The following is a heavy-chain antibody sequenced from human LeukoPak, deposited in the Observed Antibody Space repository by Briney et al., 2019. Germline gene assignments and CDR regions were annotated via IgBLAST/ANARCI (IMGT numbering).Heavy chain of an antibody. J-gene: IGHJ4*02. Sequence: SETLSLTCAVYGGSFSGYYWSWIRQPPGKGLEWIGEINHRGSTNYNPSLKSRVTISVDTSKNQFSLKLSSVTAADTAVYYCARIVVRGVIDYWGQGTLVTVSS. CDR2: INHRGST. D-gene: IGHD3-10*02. CDR3: ARIVVRGVIDY. CDR1: GGSFSGYY. V-gene: IGHV4-34*01.